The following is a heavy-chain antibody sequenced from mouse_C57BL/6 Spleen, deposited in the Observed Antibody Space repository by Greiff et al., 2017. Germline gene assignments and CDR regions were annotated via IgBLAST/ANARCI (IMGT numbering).Heavy chain of an antibody. V-gene: IGHV14-4*01. Sequence: VQLQQSGAELVRPGASVKLSCTASGFNIKDDYMHWVKQRPEQGLEWIGWIDPENGDTEYASKFQGKATITADTSSNTAYLQLSSLTSEDTAVYYGTRGAIVVRGYFDYWGQGTTLTVSS. CDR3: TRGAIVVRGYFDY. CDR1: GFNIKDDY. CDR2: IDPENGDT. J-gene: IGHJ2*01. D-gene: IGHD1-1*02.